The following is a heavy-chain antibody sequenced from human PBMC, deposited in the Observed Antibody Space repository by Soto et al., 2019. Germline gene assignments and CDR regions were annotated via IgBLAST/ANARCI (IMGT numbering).Heavy chain of an antibody. V-gene: IGHV4-4*02. CDR3: TGRRDGSGSLDF. Sequence: SETLSLTCTVSGDSIGSSNWWTWVRQPPGKGLEWIGEIYHTGTTNYIPSLKSRVTISVDKSKNQFSLRLNSVTAADTAVYYCTGRRDGSGSLDFWGQGILVTGS. CDR2: IYHTGTT. J-gene: IGHJ4*02. D-gene: IGHD3-10*01. CDR1: GDSIGSSNW.